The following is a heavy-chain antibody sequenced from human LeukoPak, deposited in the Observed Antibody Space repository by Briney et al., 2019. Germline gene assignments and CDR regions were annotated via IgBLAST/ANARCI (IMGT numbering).Heavy chain of an antibody. CDR3: AREVSYYDSSGTFDY. Sequence: ASVKVSCKASGYTFSTYGISWVRQAPGQGLEWMGGIIPIFGTANYAQKFQGRVTITADESTSTAYMELSSLRSEDTAVYYCAREVSYYDSSGTFDYWGQGTLVTVSS. CDR1: GYTFSTYG. J-gene: IGHJ4*02. D-gene: IGHD3-22*01. CDR2: IIPIFGTA. V-gene: IGHV1-69*13.